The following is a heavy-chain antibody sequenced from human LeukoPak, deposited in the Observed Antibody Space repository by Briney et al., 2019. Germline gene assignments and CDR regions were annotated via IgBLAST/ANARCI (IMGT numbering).Heavy chain of an antibody. Sequence: GGSLRLSCAASGFTFSSYAMSWVRQAPGKGLEWVSAISGSGGSTYYADSVKGRFTISRDNSKNTLYLQMNSLRAEDTAVYYCAKDIGYQLLPLPHAFDIWGQGTMVTVSS. J-gene: IGHJ3*02. D-gene: IGHD2-2*01. CDR2: ISGSGGST. CDR1: GFTFSSYA. CDR3: AKDIGYQLLPLPHAFDI. V-gene: IGHV3-23*01.